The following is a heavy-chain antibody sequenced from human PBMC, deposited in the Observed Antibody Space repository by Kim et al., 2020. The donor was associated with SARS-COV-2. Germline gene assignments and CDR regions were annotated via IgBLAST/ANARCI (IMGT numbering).Heavy chain of an antibody. CDR2: ISWNSGSI. CDR3: AKDMGRWLQSTFDY. CDR1: GFTFDDYA. J-gene: IGHJ4*02. Sequence: GGSLRLSCAASGFTFDDYAMHWVRQAPGKGLEWVSGISWNSGSIGYADSVKGRFTISRDNAKNSLYLQMNSLRAEDTALYYCAKDMGRWLQSTFDYWGQGTLVTVSS. D-gene: IGHD5-12*01. V-gene: IGHV3-9*01.